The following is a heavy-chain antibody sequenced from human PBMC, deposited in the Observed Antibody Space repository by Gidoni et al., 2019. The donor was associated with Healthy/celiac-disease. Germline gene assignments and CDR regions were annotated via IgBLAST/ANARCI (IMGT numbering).Heavy chain of an antibody. CDR1: GFTFSGSA. CDR2: IRSKANSYAT. J-gene: IGHJ4*02. V-gene: IGHV3-73*01. D-gene: IGHD1-1*01. Sequence: EVQLVESGGGLVQPGGSLTLACAASGFTFSGSAMHWVRQASGKGLEWVCRIRSKANSYATSYAASVKGRFTISRDDSKNTAYLQMNSLKTEDTAVYYCTRMGRSDRDKQQQWVDYWGQLTRVTVSS. CDR3: TRMGRSDRDKQQQWVDY.